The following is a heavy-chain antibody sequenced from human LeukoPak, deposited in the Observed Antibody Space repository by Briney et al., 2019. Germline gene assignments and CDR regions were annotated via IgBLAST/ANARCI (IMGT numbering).Heavy chain of an antibody. CDR3: ARAPGGRRAYYMDV. J-gene: IGHJ6*03. D-gene: IGHD3-16*01. V-gene: IGHV4-61*02. CDR2: IYTYESP. CDR1: GGSISSSSYY. Sequence: SETLSPTCTVSGGSISSSSYYWSWIRQPAGKGLEWIGRIYTYESPNYNPSLKSRVTISVDTSKNQFSLKLTSVTAADTAVYFCARAPGGRRAYYMDVWGKGTTVTIFS.